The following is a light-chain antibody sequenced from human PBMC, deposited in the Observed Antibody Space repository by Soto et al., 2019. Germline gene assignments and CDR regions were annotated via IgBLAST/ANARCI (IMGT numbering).Light chain of an antibody. CDR2: AAS. CDR1: QTISSN. J-gene: IGKJ2*01. V-gene: IGKV1-39*01. CDR3: QQSYSIPYT. Sequence: DIQMTQSASSLSASVGDRVTITCRASQTISSNLNWHQQKPGKAPKVLIYAASSLQSGVPSRFSGSGSGTDFTLNISSLQPEDFATYYCQQSYSIPYTFGQRTKLEIK.